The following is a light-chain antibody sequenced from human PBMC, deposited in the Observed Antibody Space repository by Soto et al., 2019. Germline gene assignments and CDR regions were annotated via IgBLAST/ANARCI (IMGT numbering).Light chain of an antibody. V-gene: IGKV1D-16*01. CDR2: AAS. CDR1: QGISSW. CDR3: QQFKNYPIT. J-gene: IGKJ5*01. Sequence: DIQMTQSPSSLSASVGDRVTITCRASQGISSWLAWYQQKPGKAPKLLIYAASALHSGVPSRFSGSGSGTDFTLTISSLHPEDFAVYFCQQFKNYPITFGQGTRLEIK.